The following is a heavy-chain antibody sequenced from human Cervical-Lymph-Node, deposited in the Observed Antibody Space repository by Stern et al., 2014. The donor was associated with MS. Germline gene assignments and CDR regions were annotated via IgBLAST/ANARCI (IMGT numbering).Heavy chain of an antibody. CDR1: GDSVSSGSHY. J-gene: IGHJ6*02. D-gene: IGHD6-6*01. CDR2: IYTSGST. Sequence: VQLEESGPGLVKPSQTLSLTCTVSGDSVSSGSHYWSWVRQPAGKGLEWIGRIYTSGSTNYSPSLKSRVTISLDPSKNQFSLKLSCVTATDTAVYYCARLGIASRPYFYGMDVWGQGTTVIVSS. CDR3: ARLGIASRPYFYGMDV. V-gene: IGHV4-61*02.